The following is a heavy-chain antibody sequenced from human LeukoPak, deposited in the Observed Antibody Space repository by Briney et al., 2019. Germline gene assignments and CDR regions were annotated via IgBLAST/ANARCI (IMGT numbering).Heavy chain of an antibody. D-gene: IGHD3-3*01. CDR2: ISAYNGNT. CDR3: ARGLTIFGVVITEKDAFDI. J-gene: IGHJ3*02. Sequence: ASVKDSCKASGYTFTSYGISWVRQAPGQGLEWMGWISAYNGNTNYAQKLQGRVAMTTDTSTSTAYMELRSLRSDDTAVYYCARGLTIFGVVITEKDAFDIWGQGTMVTVSS. V-gene: IGHV1-18*01. CDR1: GYTFTSYG.